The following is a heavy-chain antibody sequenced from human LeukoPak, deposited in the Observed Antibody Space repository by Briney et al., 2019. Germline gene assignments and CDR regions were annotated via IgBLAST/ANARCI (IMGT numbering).Heavy chain of an antibody. CDR3: ATSSALVIYALDY. CDR1: GYTFTGYF. CDR2: INPNNGDT. J-gene: IGHJ4*02. V-gene: IGHV1-2*02. Sequence: GASVKVSCKASGYTFTGYFMHWVRQAPGQGLEWMGWINPNNGDTHYAQKFQGRVTMTRDTSISTVHMELSRLRSDDTAVYYCATSSALVIYALDYWGQGTLVTVSS. D-gene: IGHD5-18*01.